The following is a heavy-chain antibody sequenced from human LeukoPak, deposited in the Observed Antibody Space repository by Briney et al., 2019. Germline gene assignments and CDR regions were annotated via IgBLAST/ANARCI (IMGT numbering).Heavy chain of an antibody. D-gene: IGHD2-15*01. V-gene: IGHV1-18*01. J-gene: IGHJ3*02. CDR1: GYTFTSYG. CDR2: ISAYNGNT. Sequence: GASVKVSCKASGYTFTSYGISWVRQAPGQGLEWMGWISAYNGNTNYAQKLQGRVTMTTDTSTSTAYMELRSLRSDDTAVYYCARDPAVVVVAAYPRSAFDIWGQETMVTVSS. CDR3: ARDPAVVVVAAYPRSAFDI.